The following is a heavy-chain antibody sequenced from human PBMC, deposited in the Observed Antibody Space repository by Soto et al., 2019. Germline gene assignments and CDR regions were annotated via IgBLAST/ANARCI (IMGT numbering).Heavy chain of an antibody. CDR3: ARSGYFDDSEKSFGLDV. CDR2: AYSRSKWYT. Sequence: SQTLSLTCVISGERVSTNSATWNWLRRSPSRGLEWLGRAYSRSKWYTDYAISVKGRITITPDTSKSRFSLQLNSVTPEDTAVYYCARSGYFDDSEKSFGLDVWGQGTTVTVSS. D-gene: IGHD3-22*01. V-gene: IGHV6-1*01. CDR1: GERVSTNSAT. J-gene: IGHJ6*02.